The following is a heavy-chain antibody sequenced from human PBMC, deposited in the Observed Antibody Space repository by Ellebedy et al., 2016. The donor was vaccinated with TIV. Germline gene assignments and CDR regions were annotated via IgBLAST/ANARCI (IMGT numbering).Heavy chain of an antibody. Sequence: ASVKVSXXASGYTFTSYGISWVRQAPGQGLEWMGWISAYNGNTNYAQKLQGRVTMTTDTSTSTAYMELRSLRSDDTAVYYCARGRSIGIAVAGTYYYGMDVWGQGTTVTVSS. CDR3: ARGRSIGIAVAGTYYYGMDV. V-gene: IGHV1-18*04. CDR2: ISAYNGNT. J-gene: IGHJ6*02. CDR1: GYTFTSYG. D-gene: IGHD6-19*01.